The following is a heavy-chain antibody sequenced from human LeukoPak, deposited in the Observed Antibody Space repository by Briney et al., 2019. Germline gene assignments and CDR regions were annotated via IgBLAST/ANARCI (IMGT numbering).Heavy chain of an antibody. Sequence: GGSLRLSCAASGFTFSSYAMSWVRQAPGKGLEWFSAITDSGGSTYHADSVEDRFTISRDNSKDTLYLQMNSLRAEDTAVYYCAKGSSSSRPYYFDYWGQGTLVTVSS. CDR2: ITDSGGST. CDR1: GFTFSSYA. J-gene: IGHJ4*02. D-gene: IGHD6-6*01. CDR3: AKGSSSSRPYYFDY. V-gene: IGHV3-23*01.